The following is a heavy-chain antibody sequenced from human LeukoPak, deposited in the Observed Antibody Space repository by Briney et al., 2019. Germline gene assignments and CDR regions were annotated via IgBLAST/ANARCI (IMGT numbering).Heavy chain of an antibody. Sequence: GGSLRPSCAASGFTFSSYSMNWVRQAPGKGLEWVSSISSSSSYIYYADSVKGRFTISRDNAKNSLYLQMNSLRAEDTAVYYCARDGEVVVAAVYYFDYWGQGTLVTVSS. CDR3: ARDGEVVVAAVYYFDY. J-gene: IGHJ4*02. D-gene: IGHD2-15*01. CDR1: GFTFSSYS. V-gene: IGHV3-21*01. CDR2: ISSSSSYI.